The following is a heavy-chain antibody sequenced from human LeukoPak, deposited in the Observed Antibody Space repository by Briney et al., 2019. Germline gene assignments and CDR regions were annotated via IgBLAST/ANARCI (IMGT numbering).Heavy chain of an antibody. CDR3: ARDKGKNYFDY. Sequence: GGSLRLSCAASGFTFSSYSMNWVRQAPGKGLEWVSSISSSSSYIYYADLVKGRFTISRDNAKNSLYLQMNSLRAEDTAVYYCARDKGKNYFDYWGQGTLVTVSS. CDR2: ISSSSSYI. CDR1: GFTFSSYS. V-gene: IGHV3-21*01. J-gene: IGHJ4*02.